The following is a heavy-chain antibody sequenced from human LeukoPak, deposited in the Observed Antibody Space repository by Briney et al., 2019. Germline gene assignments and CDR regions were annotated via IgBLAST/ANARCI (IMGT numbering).Heavy chain of an antibody. CDR3: ARGPIGSSGYYLRF. CDR2: MNPNSGNT. Sequence: ASVKVSCKASGYTFTSYDINWVRQVTGQGLEWMGWMNPNSGNTGYAQKFQGRVTMTRNTSISTAYMELSSLRSEDTAVYYCARGPIGSSGYYLRFWGQGTLVTVSS. CDR1: GYTFTSYD. J-gene: IGHJ4*02. V-gene: IGHV1-8*01. D-gene: IGHD3-22*01.